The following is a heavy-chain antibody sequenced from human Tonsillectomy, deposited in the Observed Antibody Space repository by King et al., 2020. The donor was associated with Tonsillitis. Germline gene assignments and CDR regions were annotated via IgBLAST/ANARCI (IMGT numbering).Heavy chain of an antibody. D-gene: IGHD6-13*01. V-gene: IGHV3-30-3*01. CDR1: GFTFSSYA. CDR2: ISFDGSNK. J-gene: IGHJ6*02. Sequence: VQLVESGGGVVQPGRSLRLSCAASGFTFSSYAMHWVRQAPGKGLEWVAVISFDGSNKYYADSVKGRFTISRDSSENTLYLQLNILRTEDTALYFCAREMGSSWVYYYYGIDVWGQGTTVTVSS. CDR3: AREMGSSWVYYYYGIDV.